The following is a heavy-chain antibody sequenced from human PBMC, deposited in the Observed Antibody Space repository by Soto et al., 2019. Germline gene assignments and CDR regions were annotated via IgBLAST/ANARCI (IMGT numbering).Heavy chain of an antibody. J-gene: IGHJ5*02. V-gene: IGHV1-3*01. CDR3: ARVYRGGWWFDP. CDR2: INAGNGNT. D-gene: IGHD3-10*01. CDR1: GYTFTSYA. Sequence: ASVKVSCKASGYTFTSYAMHWVRQAPGQRLEWMGWINAGNGNTKYSQKFQGRVTITRDTSASTAYMELSSLRSEDTAVYYCARVYRGGWWFDPWGQGTLVTVSS.